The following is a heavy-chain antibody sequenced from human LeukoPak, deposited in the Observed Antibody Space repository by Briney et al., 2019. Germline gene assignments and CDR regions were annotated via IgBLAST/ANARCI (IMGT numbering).Heavy chain of an antibody. CDR1: GFTFSSYS. D-gene: IGHD4-17*01. J-gene: IGHJ4*02. CDR2: ISSSSSYI. Sequence: GGSLRLSCAASGFTFSSYSMNWVRQAPGKGLEWVSSISSSSSYIYYADSVKGRFTISRDNAKNSLYMQMNSLRAEDTAVYYCARDVPPRYGDYVYYFDYWGQGTLVTVSS. V-gene: IGHV3-21*04. CDR3: ARDVPPRYGDYVYYFDY.